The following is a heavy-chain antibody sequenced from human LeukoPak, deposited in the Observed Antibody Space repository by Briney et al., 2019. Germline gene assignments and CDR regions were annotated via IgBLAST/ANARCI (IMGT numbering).Heavy chain of an antibody. V-gene: IGHV3-30*18. CDR3: AKEATYYYDSSGAADAFDI. J-gene: IGHJ3*02. Sequence: TGGSLRLSCAASGFTFSSYGMHWVRQAPGKGLEWVAVISYDGSNKYYADSVKGRFTISRDNSKNTLYLQMNSLRAEDTAVYYCAKEATYYYDSSGAADAFDIWGQGTMVTVSS. D-gene: IGHD3-22*01. CDR2: ISYDGSNK. CDR1: GFTFSSYG.